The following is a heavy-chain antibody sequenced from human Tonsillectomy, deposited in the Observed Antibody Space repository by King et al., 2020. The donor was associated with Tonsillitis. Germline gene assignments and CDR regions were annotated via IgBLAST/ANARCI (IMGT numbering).Heavy chain of an antibody. V-gene: IGHV3-30*18. CDR1: GFTFSSYG. Sequence: VQLVESGGGVVQPGRSLRLSCAASGFTFSSYGMHWVRQAPGKGLEWVAVISYDGSNKYYADSVKGRFTISRDNSKNTLYLQMNSLRAEDTAVYYCAKEASITIFGVVIFGARSGYWGQGTLVTVSS. CDR2: ISYDGSNK. J-gene: IGHJ4*02. CDR3: AKEASITIFGVVIFGARSGY. D-gene: IGHD3-3*01.